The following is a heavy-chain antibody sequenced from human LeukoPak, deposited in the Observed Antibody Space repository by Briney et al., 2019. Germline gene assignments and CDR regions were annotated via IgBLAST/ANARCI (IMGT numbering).Heavy chain of an antibody. Sequence: SETLSLTCTVSGDSISGYYWSWIRQPPGKRLEWIGYIYYSGSTNYNPSLKTRVTISVDTSKNQFSLKLSSVTTADTAVYYCARGSGLGSYYNGPWGQGTLVTVSS. V-gene: IGHV4-59*12. D-gene: IGHD3-10*01. J-gene: IGHJ5*02. CDR1: GDSISGYY. CDR3: ARGSGLGSYYNGP. CDR2: IYYSGST.